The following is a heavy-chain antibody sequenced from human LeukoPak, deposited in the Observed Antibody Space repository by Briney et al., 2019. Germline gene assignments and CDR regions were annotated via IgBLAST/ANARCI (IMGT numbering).Heavy chain of an antibody. CDR2: IYYSGST. CDR1: GGSISSSSYY. J-gene: IGHJ4*02. CDR3: ARPGGGFLSYYFDY. V-gene: IGHV4-39*01. D-gene: IGHD3-16*01. Sequence: PSETLSLTCTVSGGSISSSSYYWGWIRQPPGKGLEWIGSIYYSGSTYYNPSLKSRVTISVDTSKNQFSLKLSSVTAADTAVYYCARPGGGFLSYYFDYWGQGTLVTVSS.